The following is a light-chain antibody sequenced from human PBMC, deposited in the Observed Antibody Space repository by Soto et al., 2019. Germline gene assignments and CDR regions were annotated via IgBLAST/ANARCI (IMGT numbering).Light chain of an antibody. J-gene: IGKJ5*01. Sequence: EIVLTQSPATLSVSPGESAPLSCRASQSVSSNLAWYQQKPGQAPRLLIYGASTRATGFPARFSGSGSGTEFTLTISSLQSEDFAVYYCQHCNNWPITFGQGTRLEIK. CDR1: QSVSSN. CDR2: GAS. CDR3: QHCNNWPIT. V-gene: IGKV3-15*01.